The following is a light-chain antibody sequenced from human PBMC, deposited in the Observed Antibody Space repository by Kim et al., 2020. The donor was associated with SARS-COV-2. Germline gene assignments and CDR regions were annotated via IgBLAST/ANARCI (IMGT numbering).Light chain of an antibody. J-gene: IGKJ2*01. Sequence: SASVGDRVTITCRASQDIRNFLAWYQQKPGKVPKLLIYAASTLLSGVPSRFSGSVSGTTFSLTIGSLQPEDVATYYCQKFNNAPRTFGQGTKLEI. CDR3: QKFNNAPRT. V-gene: IGKV1-27*01. CDR1: QDIRNF. CDR2: AAS.